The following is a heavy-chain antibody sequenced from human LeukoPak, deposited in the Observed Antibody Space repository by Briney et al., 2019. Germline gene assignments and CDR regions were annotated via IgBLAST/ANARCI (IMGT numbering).Heavy chain of an antibody. D-gene: IGHD2-15*01. CDR1: GFTFSSYT. V-gene: IGHV3-21*01. CDR3: ARDPTPRYCSGGSCYTHYGMDV. J-gene: IGHJ6*02. CDR2: ISSSSSYI. Sequence: GGSLRLSCAAPGFTFSSYTMNWVRQAPGKGLEWVSSISSSSSYIYYAGSVKGRLTISRDNAKNSLYLQMNSLRAEDTAVYYCARDPTPRYCSGGSCYTHYGMDVWGQGTTVTVSS.